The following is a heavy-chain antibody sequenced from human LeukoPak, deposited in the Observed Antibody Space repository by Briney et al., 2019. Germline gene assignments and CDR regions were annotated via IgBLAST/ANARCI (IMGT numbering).Heavy chain of an antibody. J-gene: IGHJ6*03. Sequence: SAKVSCKASGGTFSSYAISWVRQAPGQGLEWMGGIIPIFGTANYAQKFQGRVTITTDESTSTAYMELSSLRSEDTAVYYCARSLTPPYSSSFRHNYYYYMDVWGKGTTVTVSS. CDR2: IIPIFGTA. CDR1: GGTFSSYA. D-gene: IGHD6-6*01. V-gene: IGHV1-69*05. CDR3: ARSLTPPYSSSFRHNYYYYMDV.